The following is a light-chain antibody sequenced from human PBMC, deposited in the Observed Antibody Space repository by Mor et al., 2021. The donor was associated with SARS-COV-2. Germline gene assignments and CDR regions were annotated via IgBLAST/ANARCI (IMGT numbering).Light chain of an antibody. J-gene: IGKJ4*01. CDR3: QQCDSYPLT. V-gene: IGKV1-5*03. Sequence: YAEKTGKAPKLLISKASDLESGVPSRFSGDGFGTDFTLTISSLQPVDSAVYYCQQCDSYPLTFGGGTKVEI. CDR2: KAS.